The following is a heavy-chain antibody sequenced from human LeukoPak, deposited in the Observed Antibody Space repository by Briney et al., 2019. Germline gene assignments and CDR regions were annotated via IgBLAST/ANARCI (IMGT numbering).Heavy chain of an antibody. CDR1: GYSISSDYC. V-gene: IGHV4-38-2*01. CDR3: ARRAAAGPFDY. J-gene: IGHJ4*02. D-gene: IGHD6-13*01. Sequence: PSETLSLTCAVSGYSISSDYCWDWIRQPPGKGLEWIASIYHSGSTYYNPSLNSRVTISVDTPKNHFSLKLSSVTAADTAVYYCARRAAAGPFDYWGQGTLVTVSS. CDR2: IYHSGST.